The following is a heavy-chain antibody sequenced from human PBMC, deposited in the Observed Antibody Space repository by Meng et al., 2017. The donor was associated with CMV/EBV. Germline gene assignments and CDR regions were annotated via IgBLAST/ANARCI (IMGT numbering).Heavy chain of an antibody. CDR3: AREGIVVVPASRYFDY. J-gene: IGHJ4*02. CDR1: GSIRSGVDY. V-gene: IGHV4-31*02. CDR2: IYYSGST. Sequence: GSIRSGVDYWSWIRQHPGKGLEWIGYIYYSGSTYYNPSLKSRVTISVDTSKNQFSLKLSSVTAADTAVYYCAREGIVVVPASRYFDYWGQGTLVTVSS. D-gene: IGHD2-2*01.